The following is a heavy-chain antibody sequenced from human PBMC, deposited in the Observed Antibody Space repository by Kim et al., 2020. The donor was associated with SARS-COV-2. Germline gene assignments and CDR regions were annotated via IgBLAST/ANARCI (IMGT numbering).Heavy chain of an antibody. CDR3: ASCGSYSFEY. J-gene: IGHJ4*02. CDR2: SDK. V-gene: IGHV3-7*01. D-gene: IGHD6-13*01. Sequence: SDKHYTESVKRRFTISRDNAKNSLFLQMYSLRAEDAALYYCASCGSYSFEYWSQGTLVTVSS.